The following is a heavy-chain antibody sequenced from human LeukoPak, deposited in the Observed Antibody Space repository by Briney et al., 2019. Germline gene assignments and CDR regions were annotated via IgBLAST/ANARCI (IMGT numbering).Heavy chain of an antibody. V-gene: IGHV3-23*01. J-gene: IGHJ3*01. Sequence: PGGSLRLSCAASGFTFSSYAMSWVRQAPGQGLEWVSVMYSSGYTYVADALKGRFNISRDNSKNMVFLEIDSLRSEDTAVYYCARDVDSGRPKGAFDLWGQGTRVTVSS. CDR2: MYSSGYT. CDR1: GFTFSSYA. D-gene: IGHD3/OR15-3a*01. CDR3: ARDVDSGRPKGAFDL.